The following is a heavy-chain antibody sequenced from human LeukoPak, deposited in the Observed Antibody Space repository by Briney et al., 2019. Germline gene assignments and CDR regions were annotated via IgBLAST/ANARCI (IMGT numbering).Heavy chain of an antibody. CDR1: GFTFSSYG. V-gene: IGHV3-30*02. D-gene: IGHD3-3*01. CDR2: IRYDGSNK. CDR3: AKVLPYDSSNWFDP. Sequence: GGSLRLSCAASGFTFSSYGMHWVRQAPGKGLEWVAFIRYDGSNKYYADSAKGRFTISRDNSKNTLYLQMNSLRAEDTAVYYCAKVLPYDSSNWFDPWGQGTLVTVSS. J-gene: IGHJ5*02.